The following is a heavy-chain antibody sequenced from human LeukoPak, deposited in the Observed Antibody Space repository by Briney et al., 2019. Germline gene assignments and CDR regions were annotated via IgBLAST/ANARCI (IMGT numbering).Heavy chain of an antibody. CDR3: ARDHVTAYGMDV. CDR2: INPNSGGT. D-gene: IGHD3-16*01. V-gene: IGHV1-2*02. J-gene: IGHJ6*02. Sequence: ASVKVSCKASGYTFTVYYMHWVRQAPGQGGEGMGWINPNSGGTNYAQKFQGRVTMTRDTSISTAYMELSRLRSDDTAVYYCARDHVTAYGMDVWGQGTTVTVSS. CDR1: GYTFTVYY.